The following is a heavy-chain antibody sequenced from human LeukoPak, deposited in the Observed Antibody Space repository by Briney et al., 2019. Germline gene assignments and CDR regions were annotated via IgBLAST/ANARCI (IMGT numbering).Heavy chain of an antibody. CDR3: ARASVGATKPGEKLLNLPYDY. J-gene: IGHJ4*02. D-gene: IGHD1-26*01. V-gene: IGHV1-3*01. CDR1: GYTFTNYA. CDR2: FNAGNGNT. Sequence: ASVKVSCKASGYTFTNYAMHWVRQAPGQRLEWMGWFNAGNGNTKYSQKFQGRVTITRDTSASTAYMELSSLRSEDTAVYYCARASVGATKPGEKLLNLPYDYWGQGTLVTVSS.